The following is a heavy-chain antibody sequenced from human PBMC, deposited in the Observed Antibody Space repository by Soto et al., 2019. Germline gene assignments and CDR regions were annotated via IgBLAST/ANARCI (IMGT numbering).Heavy chain of an antibody. Sequence: PGESLTISCRGSGYSFTSYWISWVRQMPGRDLAAMWRNVPMVSYTNSGPAFLSHVTISPDKSVNTDYLQSRRLKISDTAMYYCARHPPYDSRGYYPHWGQEALVTVS. J-gene: IGHJ1*01. D-gene: IGHD3-22*01. CDR1: GYSFTSYW. CDR3: ARHPPYDSRGYYPH. CDR2: NVPMVSYT. V-gene: IGHV5-10-1*01.